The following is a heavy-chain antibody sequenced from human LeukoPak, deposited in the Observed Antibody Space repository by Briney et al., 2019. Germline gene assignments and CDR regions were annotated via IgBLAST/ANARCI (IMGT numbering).Heavy chain of an antibody. V-gene: IGHV3-21*01. CDR1: GFTFSSYS. D-gene: IGHD2-15*01. J-gene: IGHJ4*02. Sequence: GGSLRLSCAASGFTFSSYSMNWVRQAPGKGLEWVSSISSSSSYIYYADSVKGRFTISRDNAKNSLYLQMNSLRAEDTAVYYCAREVLGDCSGGSCYSGGDYWGQGTLVTVSS. CDR3: AREVLGDCSGGSCYSGGDY. CDR2: ISSSSSYI.